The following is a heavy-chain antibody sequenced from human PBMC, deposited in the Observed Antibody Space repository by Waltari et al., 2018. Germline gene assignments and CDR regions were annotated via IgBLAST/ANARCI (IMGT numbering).Heavy chain of an antibody. D-gene: IGHD3-22*01. CDR3: ATHYYDSSGYLLFDY. CDR1: GYTFTGYY. V-gene: IGHV1-2*06. CDR2: INPNSGGT. Sequence: QVQLVQSGAEVKKPAASVKVSCKASGYTFTGYYMHWVRQAPGQGLEWMGRINPNSGGTNYAQKFQGRVTMTRDTSISTAYMELSRLRSDDTAVYYCATHYYDSSGYLLFDYWGQGTLVTVSS. J-gene: IGHJ4*02.